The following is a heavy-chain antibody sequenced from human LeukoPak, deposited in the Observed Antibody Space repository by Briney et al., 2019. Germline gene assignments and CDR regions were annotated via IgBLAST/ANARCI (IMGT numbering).Heavy chain of an antibody. J-gene: IGHJ6*02. CDR3: ASETAAPGTSFYFGMDV. V-gene: IGHV3-7*01. CDR2: IKQDGGEK. Sequence: GGSLRLSCAASGFTFSDYYMSWIRQAPGKGLEWVANIKQDGGEKYYVGSVKGRFTISRDNAKNSLYLQMNSLRAEDTAVYFCASETAAPGTSFYFGMDVWGQGTTVTVSS. CDR1: GFTFSDYY. D-gene: IGHD6-13*01.